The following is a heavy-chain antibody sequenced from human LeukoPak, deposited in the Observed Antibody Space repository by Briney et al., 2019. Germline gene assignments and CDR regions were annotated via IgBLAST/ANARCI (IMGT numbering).Heavy chain of an antibody. CDR2: ISSSSSYI. CDR3: ARNRGGLRFGEPGGYNWFDP. J-gene: IGHJ5*02. CDR1: GFTFSSYS. D-gene: IGHD3-10*01. V-gene: IGHV3-21*01. Sequence: GRSLRLSCAASGFTFSSYSMNWVRQAPGKGLEWVSSISSSSSYIYYADSVKGRFTISRDNAKNSLYLQMNSLRAEDTAVYYCARNRGGLRFGEPGGYNWFDPWGQGTLVTVSS.